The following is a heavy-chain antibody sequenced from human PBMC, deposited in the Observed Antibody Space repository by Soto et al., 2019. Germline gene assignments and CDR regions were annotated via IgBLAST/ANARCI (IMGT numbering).Heavy chain of an antibody. CDR2: IYYNGNT. CDR1: GGSISNHY. Sequence: QVQLQESGPGLVKPSETLSLTCSVSGGSISNHYWSWIRQPPGKGLEWIGYIYYNGNTNYNPSLKNRVTMSVDTSMNQISLKFTTVTAADTAVYYCTRANWYSEYWGQGTLVTVSS. V-gene: IGHV4-59*11. J-gene: IGHJ4*02. CDR3: TRANWYSEY. D-gene: IGHD7-27*01.